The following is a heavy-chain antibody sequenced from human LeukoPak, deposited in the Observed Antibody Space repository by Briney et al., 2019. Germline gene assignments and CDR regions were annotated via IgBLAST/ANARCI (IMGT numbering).Heavy chain of an antibody. Sequence: SETLSLTCAVSGFSINSGYFWAWIRQSPGKGLEWIGSIFHNGITYYNPSLKSRITISVDTSKNQFSLRLSSVTAADTAVYYCARGEVVVVPAAIRFDPWGQGTLVTVSS. D-gene: IGHD2-2*01. J-gene: IGHJ5*02. CDR2: IFHNGIT. V-gene: IGHV4-38-2*01. CDR1: GFSINSGYF. CDR3: ARGEVVVVPAAIRFDP.